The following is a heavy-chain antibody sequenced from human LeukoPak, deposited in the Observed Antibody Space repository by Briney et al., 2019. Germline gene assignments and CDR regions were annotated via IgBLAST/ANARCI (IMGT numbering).Heavy chain of an antibody. J-gene: IGHJ3*01. CDR2: ITANGGYT. CDR1: AFSFSKFA. Sequence: PGGSLRLSCAASAFSFSKFALICLRQAPGKWLEWVSAITANGGYTLYADAVKGRFTVSRDNSKNTLYLQMYSLRPEDTAMYYCAKDANGVYIGAFDFWGQGTMVTVSS. CDR3: AKDANGVYIGAFDF. D-gene: IGHD4-17*01. V-gene: IGHV3-23*01.